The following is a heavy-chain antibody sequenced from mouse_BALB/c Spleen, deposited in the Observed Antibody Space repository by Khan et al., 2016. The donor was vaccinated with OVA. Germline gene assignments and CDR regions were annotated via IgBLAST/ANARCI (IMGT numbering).Heavy chain of an antibody. J-gene: IGHJ4*01. CDR2: IWSDGST. Sequence: VKLQESGPGLVAPSQSLSITCTISGFSLTNYGVHWVRQPPGKGLEWLVVIWSDGSTTYNSALKSRLTISKDNSKSQVCLKMNSLQTDDTAMYFCARQPYYHYNIMDYWGQGTSVTVSS. V-gene: IGHV2-6-1*01. D-gene: IGHD2-10*01. CDR3: ARQPYYHYNIMDY. CDR1: GFSLTNYG.